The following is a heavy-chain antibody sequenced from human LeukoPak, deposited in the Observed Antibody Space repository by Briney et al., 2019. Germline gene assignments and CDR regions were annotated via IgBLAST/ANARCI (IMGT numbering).Heavy chain of an antibody. CDR2: IYYSGST. Sequence: SETLSLTCTVSGGSISSYYWSWIRQPPGKGLEWIGYIYYSGSTNYNPSLKSRVTISVDTSKNQFSLKLSSVTAADTAVYYCARGFVAVAGIDYWGQGTLVTVSS. CDR3: ARGFVAVAGIDY. J-gene: IGHJ4*02. CDR1: GGSISSYY. D-gene: IGHD6-19*01. V-gene: IGHV4-59*01.